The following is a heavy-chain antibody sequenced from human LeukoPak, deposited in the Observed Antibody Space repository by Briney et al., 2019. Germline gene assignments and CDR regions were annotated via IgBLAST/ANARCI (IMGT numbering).Heavy chain of an antibody. J-gene: IGHJ6*03. CDR3: ARKVMVRGPYYYYYYMDV. D-gene: IGHD3-10*01. CDR1: GFTFSAYY. CDR2: ISSRSSNK. V-gene: IGHV3-11*04. Sequence: GGSLRLSCTGSGFTFSAYYMSWIRQAPGKGLMWISYISSRSSNKYYADSVKGRFTISRDNAKNSLYLQMDSLRADDTAVYYCARKVMVRGPYYYYYYMDVWGKGTTVTVSS.